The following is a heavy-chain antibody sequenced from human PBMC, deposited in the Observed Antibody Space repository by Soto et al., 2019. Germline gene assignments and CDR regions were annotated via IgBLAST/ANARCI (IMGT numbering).Heavy chain of an antibody. Sequence: GGSLRLSCAASGFTFTGSAMHWVRQASGKGLEWVGRIRERTNNYATAYAASVKGRFTISRDDSKNTTYLQMNSLKTEDTAVYYCSNPDGYNIANWGQGTMVTV. V-gene: IGHV3-73*01. CDR2: IRERTNNYAT. CDR3: SNPDGYNIAN. J-gene: IGHJ4*02. D-gene: IGHD5-12*01. CDR1: GFTFTGSA.